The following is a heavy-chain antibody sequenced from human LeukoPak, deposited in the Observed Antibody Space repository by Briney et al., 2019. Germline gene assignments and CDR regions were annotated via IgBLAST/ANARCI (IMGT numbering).Heavy chain of an antibody. Sequence: GGSLRLSCAASGLTFSNYALSWVRQAPGKGLEWFSVISGSGGSKYFADSVKGRFTISRDNSKNTLYLQMNSLRAEDTAVYYCASPYAVLDYWGQGTLVTVSS. D-gene: IGHD3-10*02. CDR2: ISGSGGSK. CDR3: ASPYAVLDY. CDR1: GLTFSNYA. V-gene: IGHV3-23*01. J-gene: IGHJ4*02.